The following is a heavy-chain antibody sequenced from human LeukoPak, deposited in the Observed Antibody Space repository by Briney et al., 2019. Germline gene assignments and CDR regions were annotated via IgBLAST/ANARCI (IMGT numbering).Heavy chain of an antibody. CDR1: GGSFSGYY. D-gene: IGHD3-10*01. J-gene: IGHJ4*02. Sequence: SETLSLTCAVYGGSFSGYYWSWIRQPSGKGLEWIGEINHSGSTNYNPSLKSRVTISVDTSKNQFSLKLSSVTAADTAVYYCARHLNPELLWFGELYGFFDYWGQGTLVTVSS. V-gene: IGHV4-34*01. CDR3: ARHLNPELLWFGELYGFFDY. CDR2: INHSGST.